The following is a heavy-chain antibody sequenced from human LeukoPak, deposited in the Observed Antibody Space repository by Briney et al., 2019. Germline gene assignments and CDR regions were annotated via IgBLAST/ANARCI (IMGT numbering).Heavy chain of an antibody. Sequence: SVKVSCKASGGTFSSNVMSWVRQAPGQGLEWMGRIIPIIGTPDYAQKFQGRVTITADKSTNTAYMGLTSLKSDDTAVYYCARAGGSSWYVSLYYWGQGALVTVSS. CDR3: ARAGGSSWYVSLYY. V-gene: IGHV1-69*04. CDR1: GGTFSSNV. J-gene: IGHJ4*02. CDR2: IIPIIGTP. D-gene: IGHD6-13*01.